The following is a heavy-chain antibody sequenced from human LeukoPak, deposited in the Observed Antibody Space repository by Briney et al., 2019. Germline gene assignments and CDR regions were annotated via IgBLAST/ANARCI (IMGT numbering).Heavy chain of an antibody. J-gene: IGHJ4*02. V-gene: IGHV4-59*11. CDR1: GGSISSHY. D-gene: IGHD3-16*01. CDR3: ARVDGGFDY. Sequence: SETLPLTCTVSGGSISSHYWSWIRQPPGKGLEWIGYIYYSGSTNYNPSLKSRVTISVDTSKNQFSLKLSSVTAADTAVYYCARVDGGFDYWGQGTLVTVSS. CDR2: IYYSGST.